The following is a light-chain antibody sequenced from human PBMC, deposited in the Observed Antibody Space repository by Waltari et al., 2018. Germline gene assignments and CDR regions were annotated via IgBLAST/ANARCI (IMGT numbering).Light chain of an antibody. CDR1: SSDVGVYNY. CDR2: EVS. CDR3: SSYAGSNNLV. V-gene: IGLV2-8*01. Sequence: QSALTQPPSASGSPGQSVTISCTGTSSDVGVYNYVSWYQQHPGKAPKLMIYEVSKRPSGCPDRFSGSKSGNTASLTVSGLQAEDEADYYCSSYAGSNNLVFGGGTKLTVL. J-gene: IGLJ2*01.